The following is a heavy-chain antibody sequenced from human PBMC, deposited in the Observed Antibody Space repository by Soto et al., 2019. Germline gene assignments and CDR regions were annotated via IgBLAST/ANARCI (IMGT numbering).Heavy chain of an antibody. CDR3: ARQAEGYCSSASCSTYWFDP. CDR1: GGSISSSSFF. Sequence: QLQLQESGPGLVKPSETLSLTCTVSGGSISSSSFFWGWIRQPPGKGLEWIRSIYYSGSTFYNPSLKSRVTISVDTSKNQFSLKLTSVTAADTAVYYCARQAEGYCSSASCSTYWFDPWGQGTLVTVSS. CDR2: IYYSGST. V-gene: IGHV4-39*01. D-gene: IGHD2-2*01. J-gene: IGHJ5*02.